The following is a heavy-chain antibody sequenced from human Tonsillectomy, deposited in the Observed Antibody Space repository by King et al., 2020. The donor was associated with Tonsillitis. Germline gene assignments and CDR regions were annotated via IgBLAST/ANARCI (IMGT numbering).Heavy chain of an antibody. Sequence: VQLVESGGGLVQPGKSLRLSCAASGFTFSSYWMHWVRQAPGKGLVWVSRIKSDGSTVYADSVRGRFTISRDNPRNTLYLQMNSLRAEDTAIYYCARVFPNDWYFDLWGRGTLVTVSS. V-gene: IGHV3-74*01. J-gene: IGHJ2*01. CDR2: IKSDGST. CDR1: GFTFSSYW. CDR3: ARVFPNDWYFDL.